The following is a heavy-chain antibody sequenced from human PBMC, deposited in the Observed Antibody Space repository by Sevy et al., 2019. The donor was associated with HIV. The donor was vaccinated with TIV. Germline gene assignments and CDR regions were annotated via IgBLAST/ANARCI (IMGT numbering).Heavy chain of an antibody. Sequence: ASVKVSCKASGGTFSSYAISWVRQAPGQGLEWMGGIIPIFGTANYAQTFQGRVTITADESTSTAYMELSSLRSEDTAVYYGASCPAGEYSSSSADYYGMDVWGQGTTVTVSS. D-gene: IGHD6-6*01. CDR3: ASCPAGEYSSSSADYYGMDV. V-gene: IGHV1-69*13. CDR2: IIPIFGTA. J-gene: IGHJ6*02. CDR1: GGTFSSYA.